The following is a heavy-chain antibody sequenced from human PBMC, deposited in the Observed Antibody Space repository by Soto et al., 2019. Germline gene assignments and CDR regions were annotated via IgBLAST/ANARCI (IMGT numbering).Heavy chain of an antibody. J-gene: IGHJ5*02. CDR2: IYYSGGT. V-gene: IGHV4-59*08. D-gene: IGHD2-15*01. CDR3: AGTYCSGGSCYPFDWFDP. CDR1: GGSISSYY. Sequence: QVQLQESGPGLVKPSETLSLTCTVSGGSISSYYWSWIRQPPGKGLEWIGYIYYSGGTNYNPSLKSRVTISVDTSKNQFSLKLSSVTAADTAVYYCAGTYCSGGSCYPFDWFDPWGQGTLVTVSS.